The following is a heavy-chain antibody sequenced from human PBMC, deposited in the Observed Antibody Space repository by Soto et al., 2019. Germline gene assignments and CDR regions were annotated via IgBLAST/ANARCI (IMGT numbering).Heavy chain of an antibody. D-gene: IGHD3-9*01. CDR1: GYTFTSYA. CDR3: ARVTGYYYVYY. V-gene: IGHV1-3*01. J-gene: IGHJ4*02. Sequence: ASVKVSCKASGYTFTSYAMHWVRQAPGQRLEWMGWINAGNGNTKYSQKFQGRVTITRGTSASTAYMELSSLRSEDTAVYYCARVTGYYYVYYWGQGTLVTVSS. CDR2: INAGNGNT.